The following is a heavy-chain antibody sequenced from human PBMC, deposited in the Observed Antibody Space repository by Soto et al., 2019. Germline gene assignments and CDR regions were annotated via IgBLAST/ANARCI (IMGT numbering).Heavy chain of an antibody. Sequence: QVQLVESGGGVVQPGRSLRLSCAASGFTFSSYGVHWVRQAPGKGLEWVAVISYDGSNKYYADSVKGRFTISRDNSKNTLYLQMNSLRAEDTAVYYCAKGTRIQLWGYWGQGTLVTVSS. V-gene: IGHV3-30*18. CDR1: GFTFSSYG. J-gene: IGHJ4*02. CDR3: AKGTRIQLWGY. D-gene: IGHD5-18*01. CDR2: ISYDGSNK.